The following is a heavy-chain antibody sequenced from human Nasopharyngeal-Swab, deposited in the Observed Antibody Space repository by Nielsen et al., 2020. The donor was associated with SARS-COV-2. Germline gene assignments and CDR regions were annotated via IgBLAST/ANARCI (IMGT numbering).Heavy chain of an antibody. V-gene: IGHV3-23*01. D-gene: IGHD4/OR15-4a*01. CDR2: ISGGAVMT. Sequence: GGSLRLSCVGSGFTFSGFAMSWVRQTPEKGLEWVSAISGGAVMTYYADSVKCRATVSRENPKNTLYLELNSLRAEDTAVYFCAKDLRGANFYRATYGFDVWGQGTTVTVSS. J-gene: IGHJ6*02. CDR3: AKDLRGANFYRATYGFDV. CDR1: GFTFSGFA.